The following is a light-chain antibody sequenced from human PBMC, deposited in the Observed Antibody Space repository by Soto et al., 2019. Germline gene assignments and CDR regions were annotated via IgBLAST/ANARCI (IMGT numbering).Light chain of an antibody. CDR3: SSYTSSSTLDVV. CDR1: SSDVGGYNY. J-gene: IGLJ2*01. CDR2: DVS. Sequence: QSALTQPASVSGSPGQSITISCTGTSSDVGGYNYVSWYQQYPGTAPKLMIYDVSHRPSGVSNRFSGSKSGNTASLTISGLQAADEADYYCSSYTSSSTLDVVFGGGTKLTVL. V-gene: IGLV2-14*01.